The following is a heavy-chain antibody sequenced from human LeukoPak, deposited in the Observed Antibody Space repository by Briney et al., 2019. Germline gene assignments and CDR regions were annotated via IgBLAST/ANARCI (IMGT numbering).Heavy chain of an antibody. CDR2: IYTSGST. J-gene: IGHJ3*02. CDR1: GGSIRIYY. CDR3: ARGTARGAFDI. V-gene: IGHV4-4*07. Sequence: PSETLSLTCTVSGGSIRIYYWSWIRQPAGKGLEWIGRIYTSGSTNYNPSLKSRVTISVDTSKNQFSLKLSSVTAADTAVYYCARGTARGAFDIWGQGTMVTVSS. D-gene: IGHD3-16*01.